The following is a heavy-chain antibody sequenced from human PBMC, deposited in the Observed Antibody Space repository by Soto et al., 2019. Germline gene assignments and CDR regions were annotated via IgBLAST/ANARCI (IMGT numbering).Heavy chain of an antibody. CDR2: IGSSGNTI. CDR3: ARDRSSSWYGRGYHYYGMDV. V-gene: IGHV3-11*01. J-gene: IGHJ6*02. Sequence: QVQLVESGGGLVKPGGSLRLSCAASGFTSSDYYMSWIRQGPGKGLEFISYIGSSGNTIYNADSVRGRFTISRDNAKNSLYLQMDSLRAEDTAVYYCARDRSSSWYGRGYHYYGMDVWGQGTTVTVSS. D-gene: IGHD6-13*01. CDR1: GFTSSDYY.